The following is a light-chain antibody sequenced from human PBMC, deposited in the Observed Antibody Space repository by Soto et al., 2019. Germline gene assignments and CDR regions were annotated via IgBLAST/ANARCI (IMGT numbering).Light chain of an antibody. CDR3: SSYTSSSTDV. Sequence: QSALTQPASVSGSPGQSITISCTGTSSDVGGYDYVSWYQHHPGKAPKLTIYEVSNRPSGVSNRFSGSKSGNTASLTISGLQAEHEAEYYFSSYTSSSTDVFGTGTKLTVL. J-gene: IGLJ1*01. V-gene: IGLV2-14*01. CDR2: EVS. CDR1: SSDVGGYDY.